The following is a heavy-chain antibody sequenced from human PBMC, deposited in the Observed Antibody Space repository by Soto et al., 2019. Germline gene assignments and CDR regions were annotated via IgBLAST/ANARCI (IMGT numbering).Heavy chain of an antibody. CDR2: IYYSGGT. J-gene: IGHJ2*01. Sequence: QVQLQESGPGLVKPSETLSLTCTVSGGSVSSGSYYWSWIRQPPGKGLEWIGYIYYSGGTNYNPSLKSRVTISVDTSKNQFSLKLSSVTAADTAVYYCARTVTPPRKTDLWGRGTLVTVSS. CDR3: ARTVTPPRKTDL. V-gene: IGHV4-61*01. D-gene: IGHD4-17*01. CDR1: GGSVSSGSYY.